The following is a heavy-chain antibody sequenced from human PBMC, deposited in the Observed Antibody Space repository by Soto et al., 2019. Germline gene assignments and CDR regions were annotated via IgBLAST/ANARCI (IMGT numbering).Heavy chain of an antibody. CDR2: IYHSGST. J-gene: IGHJ6*02. Sequence: SETLSLACAFSGGSIISGGYSWSWIRQPPGKGLEWIGYIYHSGSTYYNPSLKSRVTISVDRSKNQFSLKLSSVTAADTAVYYCARGPAYSSTAYYYYYYGMDVWGQGTTVTVSS. V-gene: IGHV4-30-2*01. CDR1: GGSIISGGYS. CDR3: ARGPAYSSTAYYYYYYGMDV. D-gene: IGHD2-2*01.